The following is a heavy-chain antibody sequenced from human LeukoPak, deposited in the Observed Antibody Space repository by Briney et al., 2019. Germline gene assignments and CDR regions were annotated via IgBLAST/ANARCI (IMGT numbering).Heavy chain of an antibody. D-gene: IGHD2-15*01. CDR3: ARSVEGYCRGGSCYYYSYYMDV. CDR2: IYHSGST. CDR1: GGSISSSNW. Sequence: PSETLSLTCAVSGGSISSSNWWSWVRQPPGKGLEWIGEIYHSGSTNYNPSLKSRVTISVDTSKNQFSLNLSSVTAADTAVYYCARSVEGYCRGGSCYYYSYYMDVWGKGTTVTVSS. J-gene: IGHJ6*03. V-gene: IGHV4-4*02.